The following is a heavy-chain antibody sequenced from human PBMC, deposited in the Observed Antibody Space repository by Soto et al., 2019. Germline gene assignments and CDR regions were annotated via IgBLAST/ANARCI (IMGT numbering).Heavy chain of an antibody. J-gene: IGHJ5*01. V-gene: IGHV4-39*01. Sequence: QLQLQESGPGLVQPSETLSLTCTVSGGSITSGDSYYWGWVPQPPGKGLEYIGSVHYNARTYYNPSLRGRGTVSADTSKNQFSLKLTSVTAADTAVYYCAGHGSGSYYPVDSWGQGTLVTVSS. D-gene: IGHD3-10*01. CDR1: GGSITSGDSYY. CDR2: VHYNART. CDR3: AGHGSGSYYPVDS.